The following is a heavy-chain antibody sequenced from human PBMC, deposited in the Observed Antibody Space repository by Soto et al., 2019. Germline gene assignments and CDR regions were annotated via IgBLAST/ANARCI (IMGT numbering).Heavy chain of an antibody. D-gene: IGHD3-10*01. CDR2: ISGSGGST. J-gene: IGHJ4*02. Sequence: GGSLSLSCAASGFTFSSYAMSWVRQAPGKGLEWVSAISGSGGSTYYADSVKGRFTISRDNSKNTLYLQMNSLRAEDTAVYYCAKPNSGSGSYSISNFDYWGQGTLVTVSS. CDR1: GFTFSSYA. V-gene: IGHV3-23*01. CDR3: AKPNSGSGSYSISNFDY.